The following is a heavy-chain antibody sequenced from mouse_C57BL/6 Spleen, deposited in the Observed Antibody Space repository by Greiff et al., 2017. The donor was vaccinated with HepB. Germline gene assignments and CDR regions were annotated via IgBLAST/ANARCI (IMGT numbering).Heavy chain of an antibody. CDR1: GFTFSDYG. CDR2: ISSGSSTI. CDR3: AREGIYYGSSYFDY. V-gene: IGHV5-17*01. Sequence: EVQVVESGGGLVKPGGSLKLSCAASGFTFSDYGMHWVRQAPEKGLEWVAYISSGSSTIYYADTVKGRFTISRDNAKNTLFLQMTSLRSEDTAMYYCAREGIYYGSSYFDYWGQGTTLTVSS. J-gene: IGHJ2*01. D-gene: IGHD1-1*01.